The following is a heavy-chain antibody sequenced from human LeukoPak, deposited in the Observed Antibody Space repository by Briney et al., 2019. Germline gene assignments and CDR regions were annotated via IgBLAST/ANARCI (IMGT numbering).Heavy chain of an antibody. CDR3: ARALLWFGGYYFDY. Sequence: GGSLRLSCAASGFTFSYYWMGWVRQAPGKGLEWVANIKQDGSEKYYVDSVRGRFTISRDNAKNSLYLQMNSLRAEDTAVYYCARALLWFGGYYFDYWGQGTLVTVSS. J-gene: IGHJ4*02. CDR2: IKQDGSEK. V-gene: IGHV3-7*02. D-gene: IGHD3-10*01. CDR1: GFTFSYYW.